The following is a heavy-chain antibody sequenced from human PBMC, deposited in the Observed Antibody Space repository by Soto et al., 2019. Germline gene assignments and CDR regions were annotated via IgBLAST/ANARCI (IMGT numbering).Heavy chain of an antibody. V-gene: IGHV3-74*01. CDR1: GFTFSRYW. D-gene: IGHD3-16*01. CDR2: ISSYGSDT. CDR3: ASNYAYAEGYYWYGIDV. Sequence: EVQLVESGGGLVLPGGSLRLSCAASGFTFSRYWMHWVRQAPGKGLVWVSRISSYGSDTHYADSVKGRFTISRDNAKNTLNLQMNRLRAEDTAVYYCASNYAYAEGYYWYGIDVWGQGTTVTVSS. J-gene: IGHJ6*02.